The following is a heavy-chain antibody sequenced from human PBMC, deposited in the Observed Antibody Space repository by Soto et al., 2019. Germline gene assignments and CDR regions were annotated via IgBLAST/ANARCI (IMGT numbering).Heavy chain of an antibody. J-gene: IGHJ3*02. V-gene: IGHV3-7*01. Sequence: GSLRLSCAASGFTFSSYWMSWVRQAPGKGLEWVANIKQDGSEKYYVDSVKGRFTISRDNAKNSLYLQMNSLRAEDTAVYYCARAAYYYDSSGYYSAYDAFDIWGQGTMVTVSS. CDR2: IKQDGSEK. CDR1: GFTFSSYW. CDR3: ARAAYYYDSSGYYSAYDAFDI. D-gene: IGHD3-22*01.